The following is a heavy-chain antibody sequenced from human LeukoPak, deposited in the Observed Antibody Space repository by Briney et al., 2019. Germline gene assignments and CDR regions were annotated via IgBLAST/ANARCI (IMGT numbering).Heavy chain of an antibody. D-gene: IGHD1-1*01. CDR2: ISYDGSSK. V-gene: IGHV3-30-3*01. J-gene: IGHJ6*02. Sequence: GGSLRLSCAASGFTFSSYAMHWVRQAPGKGLEWVAVISYDGSSKYYADSVKGRFTISRDNSKNTLYLQMNSLRAEDTAVYYCARGGWDAAHRNWGMDVWGQGTTVTVSS. CDR1: GFTFSSYA. CDR3: ARGGWDAAHRNWGMDV.